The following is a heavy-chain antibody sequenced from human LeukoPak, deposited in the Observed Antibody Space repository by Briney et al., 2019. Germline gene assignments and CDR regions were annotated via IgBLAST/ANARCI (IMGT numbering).Heavy chain of an antibody. D-gene: IGHD6-13*01. CDR2: ISYDGSNK. J-gene: IGHJ6*03. V-gene: IGHV3-30*04. CDR1: GFTFSSYA. Sequence: GGSLRLSCAASGFTFSSYAIHWVRQAPGKGLEWVAGISYDGSNKYYADSVKGRFTMSRDNSKNTVSLQMNSLRAEDTAVYYCAKGGIAGAGTSYYYYMDVWGKGTTVTISS. CDR3: AKGGIAGAGTSYYYYMDV.